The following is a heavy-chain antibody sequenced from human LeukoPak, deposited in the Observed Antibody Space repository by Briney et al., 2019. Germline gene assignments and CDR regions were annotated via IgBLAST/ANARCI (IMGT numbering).Heavy chain of an antibody. V-gene: IGHV3-7*01. CDR3: ARDAGYGYWVVDY. CDR1: GFTFSSYW. CDR2: IKQDGSEK. Sequence: GGSLRLSCAASGFTFSSYWMSWVRQAPGKGLEWVANIKQDGSEKYYVDSVKGRFTISRDNAKNSLYLQMNSLRAEDTAVYYCARDAGYGYWVVDYWGQGTLVTVSS. J-gene: IGHJ4*02. D-gene: IGHD5-18*01.